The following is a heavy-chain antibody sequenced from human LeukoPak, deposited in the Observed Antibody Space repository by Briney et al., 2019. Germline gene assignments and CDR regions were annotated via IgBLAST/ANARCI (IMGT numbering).Heavy chain of an antibody. D-gene: IGHD3-10*01. V-gene: IGHV3-15*01. CDR3: TTGPFDYYGSASYLANGMDV. CDR1: GFTFSNAW. J-gene: IGHJ6*02. CDR2: IKSKTDGGTT. Sequence: PGGSLRLSCAASGFTFSNAWMSWVRQAPGKGLEWVGRIKSKTDGGTTDYTAPVKGRFTISRDDSKNTLYLQMNSLKTGDTAVYYCTTGPFDYYGSASYLANGMDVWGQGTTVTVSS.